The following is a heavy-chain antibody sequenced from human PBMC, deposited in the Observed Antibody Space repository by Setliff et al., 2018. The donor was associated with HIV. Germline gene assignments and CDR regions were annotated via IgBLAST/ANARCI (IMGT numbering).Heavy chain of an antibody. CDR1: GYTFSNYD. Sequence: ASVKVSCKPSGYTFSNYDINWVRQAAGQGLEWMGWMNPDSRNTGYAQRFEGRVTLTWDTSISTAYLELNHLKSDDTAVYYCARNVPGILPRWVGFDPWGQGTLVTVSS. V-gene: IGHV1-8*02. CDR2: MNPDSRNT. J-gene: IGHJ5*02. D-gene: IGHD1-20*01. CDR3: ARNVPGILPRWVGFDP.